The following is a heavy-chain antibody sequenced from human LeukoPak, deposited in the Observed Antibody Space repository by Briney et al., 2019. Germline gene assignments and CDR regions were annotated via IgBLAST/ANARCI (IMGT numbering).Heavy chain of an antibody. V-gene: IGHV3-74*01. Sequence: QPGGSLRVSCAASGFTFSSYWMHWVRRAPGKGLVWVSRIDSDGSSTIYADSVKGRFTISRDNAKNTLYLQMNSLRADATALYYCAKDNRSVGVTNAFDIWGQGTMVTVSS. J-gene: IGHJ3*02. D-gene: IGHD1-26*01. CDR3: AKDNRSVGVTNAFDI. CDR1: GFTFSSYW. CDR2: IDSDGSST.